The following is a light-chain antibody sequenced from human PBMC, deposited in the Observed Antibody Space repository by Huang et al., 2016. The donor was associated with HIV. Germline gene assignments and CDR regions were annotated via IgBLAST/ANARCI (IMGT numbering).Light chain of an antibody. CDR3: LQDYNYPRT. V-gene: IGKV1-6*01. J-gene: IGKJ1*01. Sequence: AIQMTQSPSSLSASVGDRVTVTCRASQGIGNDLGWYQQKPGKAPKLLIYAASSLQSGVPSRFSGSGSGTDFTLTISSLQPEDFATHYCLQDYNYPRTFGQGTKVEIK. CDR1: QGIGND. CDR2: AAS.